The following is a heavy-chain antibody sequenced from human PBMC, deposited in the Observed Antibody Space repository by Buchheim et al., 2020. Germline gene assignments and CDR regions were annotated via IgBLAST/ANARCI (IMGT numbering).Heavy chain of an antibody. V-gene: IGHV4-61*01. Sequence: QVQLQESGPGLVKPSETLSLTCTVSGGSVSSDSDYWSWIRQPPGKGLEWIAYIYLSVKTMYNPSLRSRVTLSVDTSNNQFSLKLSSVTAADTAVYYCARVGAAAGLYYFDYWGQGTL. CDR2: IYLSVKT. J-gene: IGHJ4*02. CDR3: ARVGAAAGLYYFDY. CDR1: GGSVSSDSDY. D-gene: IGHD6-13*01.